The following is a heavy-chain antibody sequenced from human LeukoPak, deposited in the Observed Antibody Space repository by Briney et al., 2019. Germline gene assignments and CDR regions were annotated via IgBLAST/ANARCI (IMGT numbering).Heavy chain of an antibody. CDR2: IFTSGST. CDR3: ARDRTSNCIYDMDS. D-gene: IGHD2/OR15-2a*01. Sequence: PSETLSLTCTVSGVTVCSFWCSWIRQPAGKGLEWIGRIFTSGSTNYNPSLKSRVTISIHKSKNQFSLKLSSVTAADTAVYYCARDRTSNCIYDMDSSGKVTTVTVSS. CDR1: GVTVCSFW. V-gene: IGHV4-4*07. J-gene: IGHJ6*01.